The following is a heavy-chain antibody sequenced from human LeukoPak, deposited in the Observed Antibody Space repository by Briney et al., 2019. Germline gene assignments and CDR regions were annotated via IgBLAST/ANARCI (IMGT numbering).Heavy chain of an antibody. CDR3: ARGGSYGNFDY. J-gene: IGHJ4*02. V-gene: IGHV1-46*01. D-gene: IGHD1-26*01. CDR2: INPSGGST. CDR1: GYTFTSYG. Sequence: ASVKVPCKASGYTFTSYGISWVRQAPGQGLEWMGIINPSGGSTSYAQKFQGRVTMTRDTSTSTVYMELSSLRSEDTAVYYCARGGSYGNFDYWGQGTLVTVSS.